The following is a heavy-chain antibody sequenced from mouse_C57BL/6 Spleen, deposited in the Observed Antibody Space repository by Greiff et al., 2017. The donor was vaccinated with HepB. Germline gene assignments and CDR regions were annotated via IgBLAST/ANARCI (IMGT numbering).Heavy chain of an antibody. CDR3: ARSPPLYYGSSYGMDY. V-gene: IGHV2-2*01. CDR1: GFSLTSYG. CDR2: IWSGGST. J-gene: IGHJ4*01. D-gene: IGHD1-1*01. Sequence: VKLVESGPGLVQPSQSLSITCTVSGFSLTSYGVHWVRQSPGKGLEWLGVIWSGGSTDYNAAFISRLSISKDNSKSQVFFKMNSLQADDTAIYYCARSPPLYYGSSYGMDYWGQGTSVTVSS.